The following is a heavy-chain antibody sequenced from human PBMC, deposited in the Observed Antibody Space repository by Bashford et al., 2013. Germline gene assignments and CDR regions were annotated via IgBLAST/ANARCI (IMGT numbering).Heavy chain of an antibody. CDR3: ARGLESGNKEDY. CDR1: GFTFRAYG. Sequence: GGSLRLSCAASGFTFRAYGMHWVRQAPGKGLEWVAVISNDGSNKYYADSVQGRFTISRDNSKDMLYLQMDSLRAEDTAVFYCARGLESGNKEDYWGPGTLVTVSS. J-gene: IGHJ4*02. CDR2: ISNDGSNK. D-gene: IGHD1-1*01. V-gene: IGHV3-30*03.